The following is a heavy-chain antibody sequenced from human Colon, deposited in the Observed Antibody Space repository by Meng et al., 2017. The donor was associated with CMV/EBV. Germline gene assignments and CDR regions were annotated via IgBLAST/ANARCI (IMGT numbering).Heavy chain of an antibody. J-gene: IGHJ4*02. D-gene: IGHD3-3*01. V-gene: IGHV3-23*01. CDR1: GFTFNNYA. CDR2: ASGSGVNT. Sequence: GESLKISCTASGFTFNNYAMSWVRQAPGKGLEWVSSASGSGVNTFYADSVKGRFTISREHSKNTLYLQMHSLRVEDTAIYYCTKGREYSDFWSGQDFWGQGTLVTVSS. CDR3: TKGREYSDFWSGQDF.